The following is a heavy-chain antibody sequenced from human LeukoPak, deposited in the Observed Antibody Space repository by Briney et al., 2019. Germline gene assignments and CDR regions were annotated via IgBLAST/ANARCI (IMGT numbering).Heavy chain of an antibody. CDR3: ARGLTITSPLDY. CDR2: ISTSSTYT. D-gene: IGHD3-16*01. Sequence: GGSLRLSCAAPGFTFSDYYMSWIRQAPGKGLEWVSYISTSSTYTNYADSVKGRFTISRDNAKNSLYLQMNSLRAEDTAVYYCARGLTITSPLDYWGQGTLVTVSS. CDR1: GFTFSDYY. J-gene: IGHJ4*02. V-gene: IGHV3-11*06.